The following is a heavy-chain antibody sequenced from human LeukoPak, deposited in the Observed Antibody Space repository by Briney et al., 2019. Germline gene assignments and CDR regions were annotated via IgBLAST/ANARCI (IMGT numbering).Heavy chain of an antibody. CDR2: INAGNGNT. D-gene: IGHD3-10*01. J-gene: IGHJ4*02. V-gene: IGHV1-3*01. CDR3: APPVMVRGVSAFDY. CDR1: GYTFTSYA. Sequence: ASVKVSCKASGYTFTSYAMHWVRQAPGQRLEWMGWINAGNGNTKYSQKFQGRVTITRDTSASTAYMELSSLRSEDTAMYYCAPPVMVRGVSAFDYWGQGTLVTVSS.